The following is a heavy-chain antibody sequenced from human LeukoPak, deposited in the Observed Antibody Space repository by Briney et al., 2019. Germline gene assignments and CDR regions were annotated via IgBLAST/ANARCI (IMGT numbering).Heavy chain of an antibody. V-gene: IGHV3-53*01. CDR2: LYSGGNT. D-gene: IGHD3-10*01. CDR3: ARFGSGSYWGSFDI. J-gene: IGHJ3*02. CDR1: GFTVSSNY. Sequence: PGGSLRLSCAASGFTVSSNYMSWVRQAPGKGLEWVSVLYSGGNTYYADSVKGRFTISRDNSKNTLYLQMNSLRAEDTAVYYCARFGSGSYWGSFDIWGQGTMVTVSS.